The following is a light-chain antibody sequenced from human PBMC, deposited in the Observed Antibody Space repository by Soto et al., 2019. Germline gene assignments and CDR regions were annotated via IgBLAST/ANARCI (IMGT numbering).Light chain of an antibody. V-gene: IGKV3-15*01. CDR3: QKYKNWPAT. CDR1: QSVSSN. CDR2: GAS. J-gene: IGKJ1*01. Sequence: EIVVTQSPATLSVSPGERATLSCRASQSVSSNLAWYQQKPGQAPRLLIYGASPRATGIPPRFSGSGSGTEFPLTISSLQSEDFAVYYGQKYKNWPATCGQGIKMEIK.